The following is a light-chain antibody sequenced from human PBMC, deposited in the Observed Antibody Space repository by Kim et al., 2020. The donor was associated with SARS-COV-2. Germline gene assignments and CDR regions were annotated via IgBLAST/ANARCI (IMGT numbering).Light chain of an antibody. Sequence: PGQSVTISCTGTSSDVGGYNYVAWYQQPPGRAPKLVIYDVSNRPSGVSNRFSGSKSGNTASLTISRLQAEDEADYYCSSYTSSSTLFGGGTQLTVL. CDR1: SSDVGGYNY. CDR3: SSYTSSSTL. CDR2: DVS. J-gene: IGLJ3*02. V-gene: IGLV2-14*03.